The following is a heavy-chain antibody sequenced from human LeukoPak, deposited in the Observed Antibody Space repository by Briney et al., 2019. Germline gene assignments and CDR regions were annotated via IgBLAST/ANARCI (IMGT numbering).Heavy chain of an antibody. CDR1: GFTFSNYG. Sequence: PGGSPRLSCAASGFTFSNYGMNWVRQAPGRGLEWVSGISGSGGSTYYADSVKGRFTISRDNSKYTLYLQVNSLRAEDTAIYYCAKKRVLVVPAADFDYWGQGTLATVSS. V-gene: IGHV3-23*01. D-gene: IGHD2-2*01. CDR2: ISGSGGST. CDR3: AKKRVLVVPAADFDY. J-gene: IGHJ4*02.